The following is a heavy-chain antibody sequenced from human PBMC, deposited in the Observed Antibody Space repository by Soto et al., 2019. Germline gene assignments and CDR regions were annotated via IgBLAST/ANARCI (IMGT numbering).Heavy chain of an antibody. Sequence: SETLSLTCTVSGGSVSSGSYYWSWIRQPPGKGLEWIGYIYYSGSTNYNPSLKSRVTISVDTSKNQFSLKLSSVTAADTAVYYCARGQRYWGQGTLVTVCS. CDR3: ARGQRY. CDR1: GGSVSSGSYY. D-gene: IGHD1-1*01. J-gene: IGHJ4*02. V-gene: IGHV4-61*01. CDR2: IYYSGST.